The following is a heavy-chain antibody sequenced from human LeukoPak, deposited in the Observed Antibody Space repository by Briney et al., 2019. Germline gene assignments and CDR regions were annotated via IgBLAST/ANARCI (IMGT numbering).Heavy chain of an antibody. Sequence: SETLSLTCAVSGGPISRSSYYWVWIRQPPGQGLEWIGRIYYSGSTYYNPSLKSRVTISVDTSKNQFSLKLSSVTAADTAVYYCASIAAAGNEWGQGTLVTVSS. CDR3: ASIAAAGNE. CDR2: IYYSGST. CDR1: GGPISRSSYY. D-gene: IGHD6-13*01. J-gene: IGHJ4*02. V-gene: IGHV4-39*01.